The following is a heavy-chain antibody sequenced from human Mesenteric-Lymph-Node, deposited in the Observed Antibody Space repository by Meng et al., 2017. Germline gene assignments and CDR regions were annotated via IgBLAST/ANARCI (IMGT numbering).Heavy chain of an antibody. CDR1: GLTFSSYS. Sequence: GGSLRLSCEASGLTFSSYSMNWVRQAPGKGLEWVSSMSGNGNYIYYADSVKGRFTISRDNAKNSLYLQMNSLRVEDTAVYYCATWRGNHYGFDYWGQGTLVTVSS. D-gene: IGHD5-12*01. CDR3: ATWRGNHYGFDY. CDR2: MSGNGNYI. J-gene: IGHJ4*02. V-gene: IGHV3-21*01.